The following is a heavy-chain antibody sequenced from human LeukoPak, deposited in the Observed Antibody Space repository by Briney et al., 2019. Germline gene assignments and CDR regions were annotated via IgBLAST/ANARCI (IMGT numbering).Heavy chain of an antibody. CDR3: ASGGGELLLSEH. V-gene: IGHV1-69*13. J-gene: IGHJ1*01. D-gene: IGHD1-26*01. Sequence: SVKVSCNASGSTFSSYAISWVRQAPGQGLEWMGGIIPIFGTANYAQKFQGRVTITADESTSTAYMELSSLRSEDTAVYYCASGGGELLLSEHLGQGTLVTVSS. CDR1: GSTFSSYA. CDR2: IIPIFGTA.